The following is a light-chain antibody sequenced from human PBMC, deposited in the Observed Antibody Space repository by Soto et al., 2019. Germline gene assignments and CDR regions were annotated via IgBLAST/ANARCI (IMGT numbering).Light chain of an antibody. Sequence: QMTQSPSTLPAPVRDRLPITLRASQSIDRLLAWYQQRPGKAPNLLIYHASSLGTGVPSWFSGRGSGKEFITTISSLQQDDLTTYYCQLNNSYGTFGQGTKLEIK. V-gene: IGKV1-5*01. CDR3: QLNNSYGT. CDR2: HAS. J-gene: IGKJ1*01. CDR1: QSIDRL.